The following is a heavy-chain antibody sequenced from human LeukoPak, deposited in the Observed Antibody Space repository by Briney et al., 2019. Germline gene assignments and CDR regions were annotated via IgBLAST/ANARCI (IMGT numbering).Heavy chain of an antibody. CDR2: IYHSGST. D-gene: IGHD3-22*01. J-gene: IGHJ4*02. V-gene: IGHV4-59*01. Sequence: PSETLSLTCTVSGGSISTYYWNWIRQPPGKGLEWIGYIYHSGSTNYNPSLQSRVTISVDTSKNQFSLNLNSVTAADTAVYYCAREDSSGYYVDYWGQGTLVTVSS. CDR1: GGSISTYY. CDR3: AREDSSGYYVDY.